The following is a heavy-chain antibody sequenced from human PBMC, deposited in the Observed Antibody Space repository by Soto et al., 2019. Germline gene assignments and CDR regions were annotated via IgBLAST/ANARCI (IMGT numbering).Heavy chain of an antibody. Sequence: QLQLQESGPGLVKPSEPLSLTCTVSGGSISSRSHYWGGIRQSPGKHREWIGSSYYRGSTHYNPSLKTRVTISVDTSKNQVSLKVYSVTAADTAVYYCATADGFGVVTPFFEYWGQGILVTVSS. V-gene: IGHV4-39*01. J-gene: IGHJ4*02. CDR3: ATADGFGVVTPFFEY. CDR1: GGSISSRSHY. D-gene: IGHD3-3*01. CDR2: SYYRGST.